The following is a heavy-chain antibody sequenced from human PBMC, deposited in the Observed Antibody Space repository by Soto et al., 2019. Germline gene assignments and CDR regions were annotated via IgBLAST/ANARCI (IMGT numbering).Heavy chain of an antibody. V-gene: IGHV4-61*01. Sequence: QVQLQESGPGLVKPSETLSLTCSVSGGSVISSSSYWNWIRQPPGKGLEWIGYIHYSGGTSYNPPLKSRVTRSVDTSKNQLSLKLTSVTAADTAVYYCGSSPPEPGQNWFDPWGKGTLVTVSS. CDR2: IHYSGGT. CDR1: GGSVISSSSY. D-gene: IGHD1-1*01. CDR3: GSSPPEPGQNWFDP. J-gene: IGHJ5*02.